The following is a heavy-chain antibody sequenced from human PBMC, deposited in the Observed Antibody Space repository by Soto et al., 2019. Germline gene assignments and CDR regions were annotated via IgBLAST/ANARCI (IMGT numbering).Heavy chain of an antibody. CDR2: INPSSGST. CDR1: GYTFTSYY. J-gene: IGHJ4*02. Sequence: ASVQVSCKASGYTFTSYYMLWVRQAPGQGLEWMGIINPSSGSTIYAQKFQGRVTMTRDTSTITDYMKLSSLTSEDTAVYYCTRDYNGLGDYWGQGTLVTVSS. V-gene: IGHV1-46*01. CDR3: TRDYNGLGDY. D-gene: IGHD1-1*01.